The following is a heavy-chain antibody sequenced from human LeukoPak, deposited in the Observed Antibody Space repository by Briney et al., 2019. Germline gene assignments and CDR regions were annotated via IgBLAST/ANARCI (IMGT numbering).Heavy chain of an antibody. V-gene: IGHV3-23*01. D-gene: IGHD1-26*01. Sequence: QAGGSLRLSCAASGSTFSTYAMNWVRQAPGKGLEWVSTFSGSVDTTYYADSVKGRFTISRDNSKNTLYLQMDTLTAEDTAVYYCAKDQGASSYSFDYWGRGTLVTVSS. CDR2: FSGSVDTT. CDR1: GSTFSTYA. CDR3: AKDQGASSYSFDY. J-gene: IGHJ4*02.